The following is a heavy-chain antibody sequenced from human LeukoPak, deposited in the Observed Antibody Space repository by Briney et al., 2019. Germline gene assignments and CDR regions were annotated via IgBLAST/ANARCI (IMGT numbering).Heavy chain of an antibody. CDR3: ARGPAPYSSGWDY. CDR1: GFTFSSYA. CDR2: ISYDGSNK. D-gene: IGHD6-19*01. J-gene: IGHJ4*02. V-gene: IGHV3-30*04. Sequence: PGGSLRLSCAASGFTFSSYAMHWVRQAPGKGLEWVAVISYDGSNKYYADSVKGRFTISRDNSKNTLYLQMNSLRAEDTAVYYCARGPAPYSSGWDYWGQGTLVTVSP.